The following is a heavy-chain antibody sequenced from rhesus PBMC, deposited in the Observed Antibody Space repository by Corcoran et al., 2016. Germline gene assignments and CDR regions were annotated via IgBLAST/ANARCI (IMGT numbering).Heavy chain of an antibody. J-gene: IGHJ4*01. V-gene: IGHV4-169*01. CDR1: GGSFSSSY. CDR3: AKIGNGGALFDC. Sequence: QLQLQESGPGLVKPSETLSVTCADSGGSFSSSYWSWIRQAPGKGLEWIGYIHGGGSSTHSSPSLRRRVSLSLDTSKNQVSLKLISVTAAVTAVYYCAKIGNGGALFDCWGQGVLVTVSS. CDR2: IHGGGSST. D-gene: IGHD2-39*02.